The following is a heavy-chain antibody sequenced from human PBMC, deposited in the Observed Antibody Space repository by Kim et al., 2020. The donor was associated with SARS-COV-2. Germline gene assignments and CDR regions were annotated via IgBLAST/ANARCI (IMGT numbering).Heavy chain of an antibody. D-gene: IGHD4-17*01. CDR2: ICGDGGST. V-gene: IGHV3-43*02. CDR3: AGYGDYSAEYFQH. J-gene: IGHJ1*01. Sequence: GGSLRLSCAASGFTFDDYAMHWVRQAPGKGLEWVSLICGDGGSTYYSDSVKGRFTISRDNSKNSLYLQMNSLRTEDTALYYCAGYGDYSAEYFQHWGESTLVTVSS. CDR1: GFTFDDYA.